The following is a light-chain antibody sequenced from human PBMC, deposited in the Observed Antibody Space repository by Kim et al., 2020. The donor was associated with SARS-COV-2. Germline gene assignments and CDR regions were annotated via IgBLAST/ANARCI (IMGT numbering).Light chain of an antibody. CDR1: QSANSN. Sequence: EIVMTQSPATLSVSPGERATLSCRASQSANSNFAWYQQKPGQAPRLLIYGASSRATGIPARFSGSGSGTEFTLTISSLQSEDFAVYYCQQYNNWPLTFGGGTKVEI. J-gene: IGKJ4*01. CDR2: GAS. V-gene: IGKV3-15*01. CDR3: QQYNNWPLT.